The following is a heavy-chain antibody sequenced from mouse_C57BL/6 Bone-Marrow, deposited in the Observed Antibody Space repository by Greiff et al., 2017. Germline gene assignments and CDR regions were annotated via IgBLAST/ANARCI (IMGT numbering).Heavy chain of an antibody. CDR1: GYTFTDYY. CDR2: INPYNGGT. V-gene: IGHV1-19*01. J-gene: IGHJ3*01. D-gene: IGHD4-1*01. Sequence: VQLQQSGPVLVKPGASVKMSCKASGYTFTDYYMNWVKQSHGKSLEWIGVINPYNGGTSYNQKFKGKATLTVDKSSSTAYMELNSLTSEDSAVYCCAPSGEGFAYWGQGTLVTVSA. CDR3: APSGEGFAY.